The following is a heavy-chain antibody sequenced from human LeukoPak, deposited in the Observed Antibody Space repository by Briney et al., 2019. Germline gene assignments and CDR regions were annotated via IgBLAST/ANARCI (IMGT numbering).Heavy chain of an antibody. CDR1: GYTFTGYY. D-gene: IGHD2-15*01. CDR3: ARVVFPLRMKLSEFTAFDI. J-gene: IGHJ3*02. V-gene: IGHV1-2*02. CDR2: INPNSDGT. Sequence: GASVKVSCKASGYTFTGYYMHWVRQAPGQGLEWMGWINPNSDGTNYAQKFQGRVTMTRDMSMSTAYMELSRLRSDDTAVYYCARVVFPLRMKLSEFTAFDIWGQGTMVTASS.